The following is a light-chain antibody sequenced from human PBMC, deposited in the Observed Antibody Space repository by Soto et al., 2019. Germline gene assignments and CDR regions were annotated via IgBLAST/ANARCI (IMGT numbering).Light chain of an antibody. Sequence: TQSPATLSVSPGERATLSCRASQSVSDYLAWYQQRPGQAPRLLIFGASIRATGIPARFSGSWSGTDFTLTINGLEPEDSAVYYCQQRGNWPPTWTFGQGTKVDIK. J-gene: IGKJ1*01. CDR3: QQRGNWPPTWT. CDR2: GAS. V-gene: IGKV3-11*01. CDR1: QSVSDY.